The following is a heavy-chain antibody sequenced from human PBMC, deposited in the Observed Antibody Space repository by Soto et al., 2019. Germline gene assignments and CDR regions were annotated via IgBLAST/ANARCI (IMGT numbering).Heavy chain of an antibody. CDR2: VNIDKGNT. D-gene: IGHD5-18*01. Sequence: QVQLVQSGPEVKKPGASLRVSYKPSGYAFSNYGISWMRQAPGQGLEWMGWVNIDKGNTKYAQKFQDRVTMTTDTSTSTVYLELRSLRSDDTALYYCARERGGYRYGDYWGQGTLVTVSS. CDR1: GYAFSNYG. V-gene: IGHV1-18*01. CDR3: ARERGGYRYGDY. J-gene: IGHJ4*02.